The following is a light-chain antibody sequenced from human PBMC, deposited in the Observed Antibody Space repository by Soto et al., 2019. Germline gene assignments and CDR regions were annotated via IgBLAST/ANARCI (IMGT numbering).Light chain of an antibody. Sequence: DVQMTQSPSSLSASVGDRVTITCRASQSINNWLAWYQQKPGKAPKFLIYDASTLETGVPSRFSGSASGTEFTLTISGLQPEDVASYYCQQYDTHPLTFGGGTKVDIK. CDR3: QQYDTHPLT. V-gene: IGKV1-5*01. J-gene: IGKJ4*01. CDR2: DAS. CDR1: QSINNW.